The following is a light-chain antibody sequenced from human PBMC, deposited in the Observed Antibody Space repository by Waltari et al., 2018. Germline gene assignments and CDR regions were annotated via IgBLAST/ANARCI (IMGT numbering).Light chain of an antibody. CDR1: SRDVGGYDS. CDR2: DVS. CDR3: CSQSSNNGVI. J-gene: IGLJ2*01. Sequence: QSALTQPASVSGSPGQSITVPCPGSSRDVGGYDSVSWYQDLPGQAPKVIIYDVSSRPSGVSDRFSGSKSGNTASLTISGLQAEDEANYYCCSQSSNNGVIFGGGTKVTVL. V-gene: IGLV2-14*03.